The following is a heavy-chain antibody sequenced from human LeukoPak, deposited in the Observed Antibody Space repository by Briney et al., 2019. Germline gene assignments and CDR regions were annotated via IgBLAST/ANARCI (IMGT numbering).Heavy chain of an antibody. CDR2: INPNSGGT. V-gene: IGHV1-2*02. Sequence: EASVKLSCKTSKNMFTGYFMHWVRQAPGQGLEWIGSINPNSGGTLFARRFQGRVTMTRDTSIGATYMELSRLTSDDTALYYCAAQCNDDFCYKRDYMDVWGKGTMVIVSS. CDR3: AAQCNDDFCYKRDYMDV. CDR1: KNMFTGYF. J-gene: IGHJ6*03. D-gene: IGHD2-2*02.